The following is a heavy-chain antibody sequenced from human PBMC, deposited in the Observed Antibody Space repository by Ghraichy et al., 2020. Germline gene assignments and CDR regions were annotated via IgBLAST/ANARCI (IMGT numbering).Heavy chain of an antibody. V-gene: IGHV3-23*01. D-gene: IGHD2-2*01. J-gene: IGHJ5*02. CDR3: AKADRYCSSTSCTRGFDP. CDR1: GFTFSNYA. Sequence: GGSLRLSCAASGFTFSNYAMSWVRQAPGKGLEWVSAISSNGGSTYYADSVKGRFTISRDNSKNTLNLHMNSLRDEDTAVYYCAKADRYCSSTSCTRGFDPWGQGTRVTVSS. CDR2: ISSNGGST.